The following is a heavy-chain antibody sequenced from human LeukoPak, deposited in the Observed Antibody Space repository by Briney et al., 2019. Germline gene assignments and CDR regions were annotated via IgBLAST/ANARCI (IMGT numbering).Heavy chain of an antibody. CDR3: ARGGMATNWFDP. V-gene: IGHV4-61*09. CDR1: GGSISSGSYY. Sequence: PSQTLSLTCTVSGGSISSGSYYWSWIRQPAGKGLEWIGHIYTSGSTNYNPSLKSRVTISVDTSKNQFSLKLSSVTAADTAVYYCARGGMATNWFDPWGQGTLVTVSS. J-gene: IGHJ5*02. D-gene: IGHD5-24*01. CDR2: IYTSGST.